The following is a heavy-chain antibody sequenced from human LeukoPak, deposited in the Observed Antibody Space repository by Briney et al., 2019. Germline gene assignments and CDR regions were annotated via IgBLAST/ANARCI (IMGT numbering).Heavy chain of an antibody. CDR1: GFTFSSYS. CDR3: ARATMVRGVIMYGFDI. V-gene: IGHV3-21*01. D-gene: IGHD3-10*01. J-gene: IGHJ3*02. CDR2: ISSSSSYI. Sequence: GGSLRLSCAASGFTFSSYSMNWVRQAPGKGLEWVSSISSSSSYIYYADSVKGRFTISRDNAKNSLYLQMNSLRAEDTAVYYCARATMVRGVIMYGFDIWGQGTMVTVSS.